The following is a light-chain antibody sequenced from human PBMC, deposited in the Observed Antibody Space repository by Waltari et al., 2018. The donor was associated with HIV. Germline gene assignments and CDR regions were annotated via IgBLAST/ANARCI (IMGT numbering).Light chain of an antibody. CDR3: QQRSYWPFT. V-gene: IGKV3-11*01. CDR1: QSVSTY. Sequence: EIVLTQSPATLSLSPGERATPSCRASQSVSTYLAWYQQKPGQAPRLLIYDASNRATGIPARFSGSGSGTDFTLTISSLEPEDFAVYYCQQRSYWPFTFGQGTKLEIK. CDR2: DAS. J-gene: IGKJ2*01.